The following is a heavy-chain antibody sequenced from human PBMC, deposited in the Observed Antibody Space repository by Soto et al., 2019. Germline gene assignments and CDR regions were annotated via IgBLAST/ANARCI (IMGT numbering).Heavy chain of an antibody. D-gene: IGHD7-27*01. CDR3: AKEVSLGSTVDLGY. CDR1: ELSFSTHA. J-gene: IGHJ4*02. V-gene: IGHV3-23*01. Sequence: PGGSLRHSCAASELSFSTHAMSWVRQSPGKGLEWVSTISGSGGSTYYADAVKGRFTISRDNSMDTLYLQMKSLRVEDTAIYYCAKEVSLGSTVDLGYWGQGTLVTVSS. CDR2: ISGSGGST.